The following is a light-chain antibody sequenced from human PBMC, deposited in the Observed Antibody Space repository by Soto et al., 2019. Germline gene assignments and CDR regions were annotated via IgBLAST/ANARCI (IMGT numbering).Light chain of an antibody. CDR3: ETWASNTQVAV. Sequence: QSVLTQSSSASASLGSSVKLTCTLSSGHSSYIIAWHQQQPGKAPRYLMKREGSGSYNKGSGVPDRFSGSSSGADRYLTISNLQSDDDADYYCETWASNTQVAVFGGGTQLTVL. CDR2: REGSGSY. J-gene: IGLJ7*01. V-gene: IGLV4-60*03. CDR1: SGHSSYI.